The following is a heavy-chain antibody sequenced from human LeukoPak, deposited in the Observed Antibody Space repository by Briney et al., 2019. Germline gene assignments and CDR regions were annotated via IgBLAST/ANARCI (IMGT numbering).Heavy chain of an antibody. Sequence: PSETLSLTCAVYGGSFSGYYWSWIRQPPGKGLEWIGYIYYSGSTNYNPSLKSRVTISVDTSKNQFSLKLSSVTAADTAVYYCARSKDILTGYYFDYWGQGTLVTVSS. D-gene: IGHD3-9*01. CDR2: IYYSGST. CDR1: GGSFSGYY. CDR3: ARSKDILTGYYFDY. J-gene: IGHJ4*02. V-gene: IGHV4-59*01.